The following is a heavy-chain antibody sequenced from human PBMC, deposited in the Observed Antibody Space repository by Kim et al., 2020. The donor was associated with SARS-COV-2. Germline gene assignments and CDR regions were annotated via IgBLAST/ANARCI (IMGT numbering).Heavy chain of an antibody. CDR3: AREKMGGDDAFDI. D-gene: IGHD3-16*01. Sequence: GGSLRLSCAASGFTFSSYSMNWVRQAPGKGLEWASYISSSSSTIYYADSVKGRFTISRDNAKNSLYLQMNSLRAEDTAVYYCAREKMGGDDAFDIWGQGTMVTVSS. CDR2: ISSSSSTI. J-gene: IGHJ3*02. CDR1: GFTFSSYS. V-gene: IGHV3-48*04.